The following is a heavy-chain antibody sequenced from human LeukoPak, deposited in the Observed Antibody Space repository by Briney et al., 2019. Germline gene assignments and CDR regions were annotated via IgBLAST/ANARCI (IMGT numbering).Heavy chain of an antibody. CDR3: ARNIGNSSGYTSDY. CDR1: GGSFSGYY. Sequence: PSETLSLTCAVYGGSFSGYYWSWIRQPPGKGLEWIGEINHSGSTNYNPSLKSRVTISVDTSKNQFSLKLSSVTAADTAVYYCARNIGNSSGYTSDYWGQGTLVTVSS. J-gene: IGHJ4*02. D-gene: IGHD3-22*01. CDR2: INHSGST. V-gene: IGHV4-34*01.